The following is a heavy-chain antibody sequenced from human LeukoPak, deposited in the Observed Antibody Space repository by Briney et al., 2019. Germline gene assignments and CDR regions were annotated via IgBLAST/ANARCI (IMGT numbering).Heavy chain of an antibody. V-gene: IGHV4-34*01. CDR2: INHSGST. CDR1: GGSFSGYY. D-gene: IGHD6-19*01. J-gene: IGHJ5*02. CDR3: ARGVQWLVSWFDP. Sequence: PSETLSLTCAVYGGSFSGYYWSWIRQPPGKGLEWIGEINHSGSTNYNPSLKSRVTISVDTSKNQFSLKLSSVTAADTAVYYCARGVQWLVSWFDPWGQGTLVTASS.